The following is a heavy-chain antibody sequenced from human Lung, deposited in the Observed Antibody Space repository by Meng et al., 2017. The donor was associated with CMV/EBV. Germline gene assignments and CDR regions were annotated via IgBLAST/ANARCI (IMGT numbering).Heavy chain of an antibody. Sequence: QVQCVRAAAVLKRPGALVRVSYNASSSTFVGYYQHGVRTRPGQGLECMGRSNPTSCGANYAQKVQVSVTMTRDTSISPAYMELSSLRYDDTAVCYCAREGLVWDLRYFDLWCRGTLVTVSS. CDR1: SSTFVGYY. V-gene: IGHV1-2*06. CDR3: AREGLVWDLRYFDL. D-gene: IGHD3-16*01. J-gene: IGHJ2*01. CDR2: SNPTSCGA.